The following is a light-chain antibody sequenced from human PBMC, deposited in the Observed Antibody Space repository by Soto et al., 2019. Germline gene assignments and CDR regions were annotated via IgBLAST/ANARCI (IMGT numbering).Light chain of an antibody. J-gene: IGKJ1*01. CDR3: HQYSSSRRT. V-gene: IGKV3-20*01. Sequence: EIVLTQSPGTLSLSPGERVTLSCRASQSVSSNFLAWYQQKPGQAPRLLIYGASNRAAGIPDRFSGGGSGTDFTLTISRLEPEDFAVYYCHQYSSSRRTFGQGTKVDIK. CDR1: QSVSSNF. CDR2: GAS.